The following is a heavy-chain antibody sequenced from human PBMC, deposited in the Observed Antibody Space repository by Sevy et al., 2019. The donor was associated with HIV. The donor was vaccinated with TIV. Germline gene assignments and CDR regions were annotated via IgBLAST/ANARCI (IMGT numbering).Heavy chain of an antibody. CDR2: IYYSGST. Sequence: SETLSLTCTVSGGSISSYYWSWIRQPPGKGLEWIGYIYYSGSTNYNPSLKSRVTISVDTSKNQFSLKLSSVTAADTAVYYCARDRGGYNLAVAGTDYYYGMDVWGQGTTVTVSS. V-gene: IGHV4-59*13. CDR1: GGSISSYY. D-gene: IGHD6-19*01. CDR3: ARDRGGYNLAVAGTDYYYGMDV. J-gene: IGHJ6*02.